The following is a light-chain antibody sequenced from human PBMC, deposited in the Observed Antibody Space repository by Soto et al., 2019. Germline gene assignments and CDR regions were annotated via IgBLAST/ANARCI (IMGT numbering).Light chain of an antibody. Sequence: SYELTQPPSVSVAPGKTARISCERNNIGTKSVHWYQQKPGQAPVLVIYYDSARPSGIPERFSGSNAGNTATLTISTVEAGDEADYYGHVWYRSIDHRVVFGGGTKLTVL. CDR3: HVWYRSIDHRVV. V-gene: IGLV3-21*04. CDR1: NIGTKS. J-gene: IGLJ2*01. CDR2: YDS.